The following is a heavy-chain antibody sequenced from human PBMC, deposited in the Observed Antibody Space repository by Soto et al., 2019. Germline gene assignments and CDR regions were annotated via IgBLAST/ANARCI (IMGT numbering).Heavy chain of an antibody. J-gene: IGHJ6*02. CDR3: AREAVVPAAMSGYYYYYGMDV. V-gene: IGHV4-59*01. CDR1: GGPISSYY. Sequence: ASGTLSLTRTVSGGPISSYYWSWIRQPPGKGLEWFGYIYYSGSTNYNPSLKSRVTISVDTSKNQFSLKLSSVTAADTAVYYCAREAVVPAAMSGYYYYYGMDVWGQGTTVTVSS. D-gene: IGHD2-2*01. CDR2: IYYSGST.